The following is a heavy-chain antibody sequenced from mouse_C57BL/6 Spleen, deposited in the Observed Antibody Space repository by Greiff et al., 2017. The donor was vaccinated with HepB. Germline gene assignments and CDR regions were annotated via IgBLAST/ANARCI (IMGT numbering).Heavy chain of an antibody. D-gene: IGHD1-1*01. J-gene: IGHJ1*03. CDR1: GFTFSDAW. CDR2: IRNKANNHAT. V-gene: IGHV6-6*01. Sequence: EVKLVESGGGLVQPGGSMKLSCAASGFTFSDAWMDWVRQSPEKGLEWVAEIRNKANNHATYYAESVKGRFTISRDDSKSSVYLQMNSLRAEDTGIYYCTRGYGSSYSWYFDVWGTGTTVTVSS. CDR3: TRGYGSSYSWYFDV.